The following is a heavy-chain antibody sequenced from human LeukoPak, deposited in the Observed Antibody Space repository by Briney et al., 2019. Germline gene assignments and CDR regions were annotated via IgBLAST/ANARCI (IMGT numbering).Heavy chain of an antibody. J-gene: IGHJ4*02. D-gene: IGHD3-22*01. CDR1: GFTLNNYA. V-gene: IGHV3-23*01. CDR3: ASSDSSGYRGY. CDR2: ISGSGGST. Sequence: GGSLRLSCVASGFTLNNYAMTWVRQAPGKGLEWVSGISGSGGSTYYADSVKGRFTISRDNSKNTLYLQMNSLRAEDTAVYYCASSDSSGYRGYWGQGTLVTVSS.